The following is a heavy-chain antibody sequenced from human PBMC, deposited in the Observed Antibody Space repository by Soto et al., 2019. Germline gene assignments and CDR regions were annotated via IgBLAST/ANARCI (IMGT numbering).Heavy chain of an antibody. CDR2: IIPALGTA. CDR3: ASRDFGDYWYFDL. Sequence: QDQLVQSGAEVKKPGSSVKVSCKASGGTFSSHTFSWVRQAPGQGLEWMGRIIPALGTATYAQKFQGRVTITADESATTVYMELNSLRSEDTAVYYCASRDFGDYWYFDLWGRGTLVTVSS. J-gene: IGHJ2*01. D-gene: IGHD4-17*01. V-gene: IGHV1-69*08. CDR1: GGTFSSHT.